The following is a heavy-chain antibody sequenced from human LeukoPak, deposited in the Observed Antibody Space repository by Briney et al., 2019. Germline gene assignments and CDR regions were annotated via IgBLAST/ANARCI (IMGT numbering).Heavy chain of an antibody. CDR3: AKDLGYSYGYGLDY. CDR2: ISYDGSNK. J-gene: IGHJ4*02. V-gene: IGHV3-30*18. CDR1: GFTFSSYG. Sequence: GGSLRLSCAASGFTFSSYGMHWVRQAPGKGLEWVAVISYDGSNKYYADSVKGRFTISRDNSKNTLYLQMNSLRAEDTAVYYCAKDLGYSYGYGLDYWGQGTLVTVSS. D-gene: IGHD5-18*01.